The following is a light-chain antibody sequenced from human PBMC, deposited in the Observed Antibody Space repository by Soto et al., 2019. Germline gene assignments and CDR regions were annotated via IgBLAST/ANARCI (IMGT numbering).Light chain of an antibody. CDR3: QQYNSYPFT. V-gene: IGKV1-5*03. J-gene: IGKJ3*01. CDR2: KAS. Sequence: DILMTQSPSTLSASIGDRVTITCRASQSVSSWLAWYQQKPGEAPKFLIYKASSLEIGVPSRFSGSGSGTEFTLTISSLQPDDFATYYCQQYNSYPFTFGPGTKVDIK. CDR1: QSVSSW.